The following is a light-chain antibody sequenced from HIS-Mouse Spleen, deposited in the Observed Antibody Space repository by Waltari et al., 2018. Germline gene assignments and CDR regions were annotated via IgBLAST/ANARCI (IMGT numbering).Light chain of an antibody. CDR2: EVS. Sequence: QSALTQPASVSGSPGQSITISCTGTSSDVGGYNYVSWYQQHPGKAPKRMIYEVSKRPSGVSSRFSGSKSGNTASLTISGLQAEDEADYYGSSYTSISWVFGGGTKLTVL. J-gene: IGLJ3*02. CDR1: SSDVGGYNY. CDR3: SSYTSISWV. V-gene: IGLV2-14*01.